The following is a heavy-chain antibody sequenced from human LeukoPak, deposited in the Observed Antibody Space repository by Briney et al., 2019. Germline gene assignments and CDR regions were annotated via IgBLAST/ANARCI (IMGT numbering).Heavy chain of an antibody. CDR1: GGSISSSTXY. CDR3: AREEASHAFDI. CDR2: MHYSGST. J-gene: IGHJ3*02. V-gene: IGHV4-39*07. Sequence: SXTXXLTCTXXGGSISSSTXYWGWIRQPPGKGLEWIVTMHYSGSTYYNSSLKSRLTISVDTSKNQFSLKLSSVTAADTAVYYCAREEASHAFDIWGQGTMVTVSS.